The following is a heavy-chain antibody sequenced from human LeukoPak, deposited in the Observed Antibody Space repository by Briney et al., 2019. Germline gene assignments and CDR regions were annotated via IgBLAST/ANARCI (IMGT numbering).Heavy chain of an antibody. Sequence: SETLSLTCTVSGVSISSYYWSWIRQPAGKGLEWIGRVHTSGNTNYNPSLKSRVSMSVDTSKNQFSLKLNSVTAADTAVYYCARGVSYDIPQFWGQGTLVTVSS. V-gene: IGHV4-4*07. CDR1: GVSISSYY. CDR2: VHTSGNT. D-gene: IGHD3-9*01. CDR3: ARGVSYDIPQF. J-gene: IGHJ4*02.